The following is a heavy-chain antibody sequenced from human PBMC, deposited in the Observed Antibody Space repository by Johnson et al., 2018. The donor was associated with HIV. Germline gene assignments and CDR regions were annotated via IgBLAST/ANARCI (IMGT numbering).Heavy chain of an antibody. CDR1: GFSFSSYG. CDR2: IPFHGSDK. D-gene: IGHD3-10*01. CDR3: ARDAYYGSGSYSQRNTFDV. Sequence: QVQLVESGGGVVQPGGSLRLSCAASGFSFSSYGMYWARQAPDKGLEWVAYIPFHGSDKDYADSVKGRFTISRDNSKNTLYLQMNSLRPEDTAVYYCARDAYYGSGSYSQRNTFDVWCQGTMVAVSS. J-gene: IGHJ3*01. V-gene: IGHV3-30*19.